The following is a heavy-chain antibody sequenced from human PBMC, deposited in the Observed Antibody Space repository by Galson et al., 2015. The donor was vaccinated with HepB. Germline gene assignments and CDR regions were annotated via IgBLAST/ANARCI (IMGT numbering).Heavy chain of an antibody. Sequence: SVKVSCKASGYNFPTYGIIWVRQAPGQGLEWMGWISVYNRNTNYAQNLQGRVTMTTDTSTSTAYMELRSLRSDDTAVYYCTRYKYCSTTRCSRAFLDYWGQGTLVTVSS. J-gene: IGHJ4*02. CDR2: ISVYNRNT. V-gene: IGHV1-18*01. CDR1: GYNFPTYG. D-gene: IGHD2-2*01. CDR3: TRYKYCSTTRCSRAFLDY.